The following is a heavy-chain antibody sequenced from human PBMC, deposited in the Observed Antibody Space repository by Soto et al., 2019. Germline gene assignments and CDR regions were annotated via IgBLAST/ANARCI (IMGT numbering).Heavy chain of an antibody. CDR3: ARGTVYYDSSGSVWGFDI. V-gene: IGHV4-34*01. CDR1: GGSFSGYY. D-gene: IGHD3-22*01. J-gene: IGHJ3*02. Sequence: SETLSLTCAVYGGSFSGYYWSWIRQPPGKGLEWIGEINHSGSTNYNPSLKSRVTISVDTSKNQFSLKLSSVTAADTAVYYCARGTVYYDSSGSVWGFDIWGQGTMVTVSS. CDR2: INHSGST.